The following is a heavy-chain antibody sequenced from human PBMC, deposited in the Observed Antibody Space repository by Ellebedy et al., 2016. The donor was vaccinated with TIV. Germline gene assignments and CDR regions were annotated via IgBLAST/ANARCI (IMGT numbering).Heavy chain of an antibody. CDR2: IIPILGIA. CDR1: GGTFSSYA. D-gene: IGHD2-15*01. V-gene: IGHV1-69*04. Sequence: AASVKVSCKASGGTFSSYAISWARQAPGQGLEWMGRIIPILGIANYAQKFQGRVTITADKSTSTAYMELSSLRSEDTAVYYCARVEKEYCSGGSCRLIDYWGQGTLVTVSS. J-gene: IGHJ4*02. CDR3: ARVEKEYCSGGSCRLIDY.